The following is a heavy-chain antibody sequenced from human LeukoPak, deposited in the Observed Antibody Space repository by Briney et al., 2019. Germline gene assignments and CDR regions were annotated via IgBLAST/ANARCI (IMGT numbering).Heavy chain of an antibody. D-gene: IGHD3-10*01. CDR1: GFTVSSNY. CDR2: IYSDGST. Sequence: GGSLRLSCAASGFTVSSNYMSWVRQAPGKGLEWVSVIYSDGSTYYADSVKGRFTTSRDNSKNTLYLQMNSLRAEDTAAYYCARVSSGSYIDYWGQGTLVTVSS. J-gene: IGHJ4*02. V-gene: IGHV3-66*01. CDR3: ARVSSGSYIDY.